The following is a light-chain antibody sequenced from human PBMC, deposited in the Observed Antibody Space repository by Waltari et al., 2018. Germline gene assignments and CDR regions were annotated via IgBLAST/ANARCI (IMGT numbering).Light chain of an antibody. Sequence: QSALTQPASVSGSPGQSITISCTGTSGDVGGYNYVSWYQQHPGRAPKLIIYDVINRPAGVSGRFSGSKSGNTASLTISGLQAEDEAEYYCSSYTSPTTRYIFGTGTKVSVL. CDR2: DVI. CDR1: SGDVGGYNY. CDR3: SSYTSPTTRYI. V-gene: IGLV2-14*01. J-gene: IGLJ1*01.